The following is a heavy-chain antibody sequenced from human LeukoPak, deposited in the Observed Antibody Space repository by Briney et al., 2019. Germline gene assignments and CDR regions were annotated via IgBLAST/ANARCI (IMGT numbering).Heavy chain of an antibody. CDR2: IDGGGGGT. D-gene: IGHD2-2*01. V-gene: IGHV3-23*01. CDR3: AKSQYIRYCSSTSCLEMATPGAFDI. J-gene: IGHJ3*02. CDR1: GFTFSSYA. Sequence: GGALRLSCAASGFTFSSYAMSWVRQAPGKGLEWVSCIDGGGGGTYYADSVKGRFTISRDNSKNTLYLQMNSLRAEDTAIYYCAKSQYIRYCSSTSCLEMATPGAFDIWGQGTMVTVSS.